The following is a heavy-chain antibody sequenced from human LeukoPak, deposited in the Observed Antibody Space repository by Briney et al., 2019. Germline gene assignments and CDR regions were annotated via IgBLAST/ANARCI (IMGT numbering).Heavy chain of an antibody. CDR2: INHSGST. CDR3: ARGSLWFGEDY. V-gene: IGHV4-34*01. D-gene: IGHD3-10*01. J-gene: IGHJ4*02. Sequence: SETLSLTCAVYGGAFSGYYWSWIRQPPGKGLEWIGEINHSGSTNYNPSLKSRVTISVDTSKNQFSLKLSSVAAADTAVYYCARGSLWFGEDYWGQGTLVTVSS. CDR1: GGAFSGYY.